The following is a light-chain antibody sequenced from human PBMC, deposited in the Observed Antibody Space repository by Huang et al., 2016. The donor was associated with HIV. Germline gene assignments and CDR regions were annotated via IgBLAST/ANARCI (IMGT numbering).Light chain of an antibody. Sequence: IQLTQSPSSLSASVGDRVTITCRASQDISHSLAWYQQKQGKAPKILIFAASTLQTAVPSRFSGAGSGTDFTLTISALQPDDFATYYCQQLKTYPVTFGGGTTV. CDR3: QQLKTYPVT. CDR2: AAS. V-gene: IGKV1-9*01. CDR1: QDISHS. J-gene: IGKJ4*01.